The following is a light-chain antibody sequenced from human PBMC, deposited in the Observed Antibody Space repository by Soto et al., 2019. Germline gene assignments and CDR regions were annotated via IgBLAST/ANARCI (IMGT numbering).Light chain of an antibody. CDR3: QQSYSTPPWT. Sequence: DIQMTQSPSSLSASVGDRVTITCRASQSINNYLNWYQQKPGKAPTLLIYAASSLQSGVPFRCSGSGSGTDFTLTISSLQPEDFATYYCQQSYSTPPWTFGQGTKVEIK. CDR1: QSINNY. V-gene: IGKV1-39*01. CDR2: AAS. J-gene: IGKJ1*01.